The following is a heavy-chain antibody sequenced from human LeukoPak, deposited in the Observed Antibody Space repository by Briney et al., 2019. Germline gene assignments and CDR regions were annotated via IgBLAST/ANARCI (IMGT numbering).Heavy chain of an antibody. V-gene: IGHV3-21*01. CDR3: ASEQRGGAFDI. CDR1: GFTFSSYS. J-gene: IGHJ3*02. D-gene: IGHD3-16*01. CDR2: ISSSSSYI. Sequence: GGSLRLSCAASGFTFSSYSMNWLRQAPGKGLEWVSSISSSSSYIYYADSVKGRFTISRDNAKNSLYLQMNSLRAEDTAVYYCASEQRGGAFDIWGQGTMVTVSS.